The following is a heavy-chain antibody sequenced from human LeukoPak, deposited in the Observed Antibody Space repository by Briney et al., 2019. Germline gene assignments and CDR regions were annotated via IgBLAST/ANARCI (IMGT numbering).Heavy chain of an antibody. CDR3: ASIPMADYYYYGMDV. V-gene: IGHV4-61*08. D-gene: IGHD5-24*01. Sequence: PSETLSLTCTVSGGSISSGGYYWSWIRQPPGKGLEWIGYIYYSGSTNYNPSLKSRVTISVDTSKNQFSLKLSSVTAADTAVYYCASIPMADYYYYGMDVWGRGTTVTVSS. J-gene: IGHJ6*02. CDR1: GGSISSGGYY. CDR2: IYYSGST.